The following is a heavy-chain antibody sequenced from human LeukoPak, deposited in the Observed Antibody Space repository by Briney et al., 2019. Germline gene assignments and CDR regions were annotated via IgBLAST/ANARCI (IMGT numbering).Heavy chain of an antibody. J-gene: IGHJ4*02. D-gene: IGHD3-10*01. V-gene: IGHV3-7*01. CDR1: GFTFSSYW. CDR3: ARDGVLWFGEYDSLGTPSDY. CDR2: IKQDGSEK. Sequence: QPGGSLRLSCAASGFTFSSYWMSWVRQAPGKGLEWVANIKQDGSEKYYVDSVKGRFTISRDNAKNSLYLQMNSLRAEDTAVYYCARDGVLWFGEYDSLGTPSDYWGQGTLVTVSS.